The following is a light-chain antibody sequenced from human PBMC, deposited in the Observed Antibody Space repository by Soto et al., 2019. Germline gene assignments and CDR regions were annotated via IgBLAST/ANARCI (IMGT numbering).Light chain of an antibody. V-gene: IGKV1-9*01. CDR1: QAISNS. CDR2: TAS. J-gene: IGKJ4*01. CDR3: QQLKSYPLP. Sequence: DIQLTQSPSSLSASVGDRVTLTCRASQAISNSLAWYQQTPGKAPKLLIYTASTLQSGVPSRFSGSGSGTEFTLPISSLQPEDFATYYCQQLKSYPLPFGGGAKVEIK.